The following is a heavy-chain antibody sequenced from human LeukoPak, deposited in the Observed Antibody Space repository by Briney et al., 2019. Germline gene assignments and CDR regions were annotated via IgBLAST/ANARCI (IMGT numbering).Heavy chain of an antibody. J-gene: IGHJ4*02. CDR2: INWNGGST. Sequence: RGSLRLSCAASGLSFDDYGMSWVRQAPGKGLEWVSGINWNGGSTLYADSVKGRFTISRDNAKNSLYLQMKSLRAEDTAVYYCAKDGLGVATISPIDYWGQGTLVTVSS. CDR3: AKDGLGVATISPIDY. D-gene: IGHD5-12*01. CDR1: GLSFDDYG. V-gene: IGHV3-20*04.